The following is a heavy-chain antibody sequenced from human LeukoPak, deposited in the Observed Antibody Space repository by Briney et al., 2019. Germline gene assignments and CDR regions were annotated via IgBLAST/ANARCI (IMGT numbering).Heavy chain of an antibody. J-gene: IGHJ6*02. V-gene: IGHV3-64*01. Sequence: GGSLRLSCTASGFTFSGYPMHWVRQAPGKGLEYVSGITSNGDRTNYANSVRGRFTVSRDNSKNTLNLQMDSLRPEDMAVYYCASRLDIAGSIEETGVYGMDVWGQGTTVTVSS. CDR2: ITSNGDRT. CDR3: ASRLDIAGSIEETGVYGMDV. D-gene: IGHD1-20*01. CDR1: GFTFSGYP.